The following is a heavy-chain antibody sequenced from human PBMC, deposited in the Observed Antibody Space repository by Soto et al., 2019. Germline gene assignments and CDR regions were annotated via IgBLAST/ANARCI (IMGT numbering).Heavy chain of an antibody. CDR3: ARGLREGLGWFGELSPYYYYYGMDV. J-gene: IGHJ6*02. V-gene: IGHV4-34*01. D-gene: IGHD3-10*01. CDR1: GGSFSGYY. CDR2: INHSGST. Sequence: QVQLQQWGAGLLKPSETLSLTCAVYGGSFSGYYWSWIRQPPGKGLEWIGEINHSGSTNYNPSLKSRVTISVDTSKNQFSLKLRSVTAADTAVYYCARGLREGLGWFGELSPYYYYYGMDVWGQGTTVTVSS.